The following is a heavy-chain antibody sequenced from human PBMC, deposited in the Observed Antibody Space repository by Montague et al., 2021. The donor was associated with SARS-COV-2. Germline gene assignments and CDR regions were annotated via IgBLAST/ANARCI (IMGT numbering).Heavy chain of an antibody. V-gene: IGHV3-11*01. D-gene: IGHD4-17*01. CDR1: GFTFSGYY. Sequence: SLRLSCAASGFTFSGYYMSWVRQAPGKGLESISYISSGSNAIYYADSVKGRFTVSRDNAKTSLYLQMNGLRVEDTAVYYCARDLHTVTRRPWYVDLWGRGTMVTVSS. J-gene: IGHJ2*01. CDR3: ARDLHTVTRRPWYVDL. CDR2: ISSGSNAI.